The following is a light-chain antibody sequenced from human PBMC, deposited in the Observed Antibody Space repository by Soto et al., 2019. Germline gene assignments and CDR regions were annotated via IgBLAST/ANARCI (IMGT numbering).Light chain of an antibody. V-gene: IGKV1-5*03. CDR3: QQHNSYPLT. J-gene: IGKJ4*01. Sequence: DIKMTQSPSTLSASVGDRVTITCRASQSISIWLTWYQQKPGKAPNVLIYKASSLESGVPSRFSGSGSGTEFTLTISSLQPDDFATYYCQQHNSYPLTFGGGTKVEIK. CDR2: KAS. CDR1: QSISIW.